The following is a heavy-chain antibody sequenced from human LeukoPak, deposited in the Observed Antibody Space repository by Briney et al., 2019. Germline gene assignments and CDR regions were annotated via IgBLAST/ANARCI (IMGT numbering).Heavy chain of an antibody. V-gene: IGHV4-59*01. Sequence: SETLSLTCTVSGGSIRSYYWSWIRQPPGKGLEWIGYIYYSGSTNYNPSLKSRVTISVDTSKNQFSLKLSSVTAADTAVYYCARDRSLAYCSSTSCYSYYYGMDVWGQGTTVTVSS. CDR3: ARDRSLAYCSSTSCYSYYYGMDV. CDR1: GGSIRSYY. J-gene: IGHJ6*02. D-gene: IGHD2-2*02. CDR2: IYYSGST.